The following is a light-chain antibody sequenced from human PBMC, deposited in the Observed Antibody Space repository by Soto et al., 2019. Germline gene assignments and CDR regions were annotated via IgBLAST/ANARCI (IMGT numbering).Light chain of an antibody. CDR3: QSYDSSLSGSI. CDR1: SSNIGAGYD. J-gene: IGLJ2*01. CDR2: GNS. V-gene: IGLV1-40*01. Sequence: QSVLTQPPSLSGAPGQRVTISCTGSSSNIGAGYDVHWYQQLPGTAPKLPIYGNSNRPSGVPDRFSGSKSGTSASLAITGLQAEDEADYYCQSYDSSLSGSIFGGGTKVTVL.